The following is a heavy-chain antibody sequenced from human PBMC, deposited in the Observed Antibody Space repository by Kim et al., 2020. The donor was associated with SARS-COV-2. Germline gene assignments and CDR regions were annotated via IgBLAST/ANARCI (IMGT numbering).Heavy chain of an antibody. V-gene: IGHV1-8*01. J-gene: IGHJ5*02. D-gene: IGHD2-2*01. CDR1: GYTFTSYD. Sequence: ASVKVSCKASGYTFTSYDINWVRQATGQGLEWMGWMNPNSGNTGYAQKFQGRVTMTRNTSISTAYMELSSLRSEDTAVYYCARSIGGRSKWARKDIVVVPAADNWFDPWGQGTLVTVSS. CDR3: ARSIGGRSKWARKDIVVVPAADNWFDP. CDR2: MNPNSGNT.